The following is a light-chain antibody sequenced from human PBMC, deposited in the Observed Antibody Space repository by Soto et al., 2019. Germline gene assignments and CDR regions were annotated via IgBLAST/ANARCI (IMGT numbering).Light chain of an antibody. CDR1: QSVLYSSNNKNY. V-gene: IGKV4-1*01. CDR3: QQYYSPPST. J-gene: IGKJ2*01. CDR2: WAS. Sequence: DIVMTESPDSLAVSLGERASINCKSSQSVLYSSNNKNYLGWYQQKPGQTHKLLIYWASTRDSGVPDRFSGSGSRTDSTLTISSQQDEDVTVYYSQQYYSPPSTFGQGTRLEIK.